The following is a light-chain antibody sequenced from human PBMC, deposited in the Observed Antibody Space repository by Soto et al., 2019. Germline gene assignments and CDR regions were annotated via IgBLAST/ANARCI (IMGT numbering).Light chain of an antibody. CDR2: DAS. Sequence: CSREERTTLSCTASQTVRNNYLAWYQQKPGQAPRLLIYDASSRATGIPDRFSCGGCGTDLSFAFGRVVPEDFVVYYCRQSSSFLVTFGGGTKVDIK. V-gene: IGKV3-20*01. CDR1: QTVRNNY. J-gene: IGKJ4*01. CDR3: RQSSSFLVT.